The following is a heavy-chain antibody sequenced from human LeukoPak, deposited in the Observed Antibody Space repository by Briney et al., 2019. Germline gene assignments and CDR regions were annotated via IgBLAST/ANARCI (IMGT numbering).Heavy chain of an antibody. CDR3: AKGEKGYCSSTSCYTFDY. D-gene: IGHD2-2*02. J-gene: IGHJ4*02. CDR1: GFTFSSYA. CDR2: ISGSGGST. Sequence: GGSLRLSCAASGFTFSSYAMSWVRQAPGKGLEWVSGISGSGGSTYYADSVKGRFTISRDNSKNTLYLQMNSLRAEDTAVYYCAKGEKGYCSSTSCYTFDYWGQGTLVTVSS. V-gene: IGHV3-23*01.